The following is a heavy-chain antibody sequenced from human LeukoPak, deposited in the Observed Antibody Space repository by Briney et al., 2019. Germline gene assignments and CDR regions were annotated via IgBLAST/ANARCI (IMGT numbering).Heavy chain of an antibody. CDR3: ARSMVRTYAPMDV. D-gene: IGHD3-10*01. CDR1: GYTFTSYG. CDR2: ISAYNGNT. Sequence: GSVRVSCKASGYTFTSYGISWVRQAPGQGVEWMGWISAYNGNTNYAQKLQGRVTMTTDTSTSTAYMELRSLRSDDTAVYYCARSMVRTYAPMDVWGKGTTVTVSS. V-gene: IGHV1-18*04. J-gene: IGHJ6*04.